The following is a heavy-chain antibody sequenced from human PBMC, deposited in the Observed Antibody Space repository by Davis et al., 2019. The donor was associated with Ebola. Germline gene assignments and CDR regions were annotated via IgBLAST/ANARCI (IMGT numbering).Heavy chain of an antibody. V-gene: IGHV1-69*06. CDR2: IIPIFGTA. Sequence: AASVKVSCKASGGTFSSYAISWVRQAPGQGLEWMGGIIPIFGTANYAQKFQGRVTITADKSTSTAYMELSSLRSEDTAVYYCARGDRGSYKYYFDYWGQGTLVTVSS. CDR3: ARGDRGSYKYYFDY. CDR1: GGTFSSYA. J-gene: IGHJ4*02. D-gene: IGHD1-26*01.